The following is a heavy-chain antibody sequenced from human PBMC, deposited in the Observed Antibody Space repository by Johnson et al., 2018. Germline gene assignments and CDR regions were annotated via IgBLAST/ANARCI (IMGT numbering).Heavy chain of an antibody. J-gene: IGHJ3*02. CDR3: ARKTTVVTPDAFDI. CDR1: GFTFSSYA. Sequence: QVQLQESGGGVVQPGRSLRLTCAASGFTFSSYAMHWVRQAPGKGLEWVAVISYDGSNKYYADSVKGRFTISRDNSKNTLYLQMNSLRAEDTAVYYCARKTTVVTPDAFDIWGQGTMVTVSS. CDR2: ISYDGSNK. V-gene: IGHV3-30-3*01. D-gene: IGHD4-23*01.